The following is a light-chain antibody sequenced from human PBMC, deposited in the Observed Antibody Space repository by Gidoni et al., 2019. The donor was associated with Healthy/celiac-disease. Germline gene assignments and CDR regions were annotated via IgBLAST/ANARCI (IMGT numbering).Light chain of an antibody. J-gene: IGKJ3*01. CDR1: QSVSSSY. V-gene: IGKV3-20*01. Sequence: EIVLTQSPGTLSSSPGERATLSCKASQSVSSSYLAWYQQTPGQAPRLLIYGASSRATGIPNRFSGGGSGTYFTLTIGSLEPEDFAVYYCQQSGTFGPGTKVDIK. CDR2: GAS. CDR3: QQSGT.